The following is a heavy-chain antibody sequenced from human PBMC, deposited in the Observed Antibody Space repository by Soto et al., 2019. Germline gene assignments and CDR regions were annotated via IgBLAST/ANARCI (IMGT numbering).Heavy chain of an antibody. CDR2: IYYSGST. Sequence: QVQLQESGPGLVKPSETLSLTCTVSGGSISSYYWSWIRQPPGKGLEWIGYIYYSGSTNYNPSLKSRVTISVDTSKNQFSLKLSSVTAADTAVYYGARGTWELLPHAFDIWGQGTMVTVSS. J-gene: IGHJ3*02. CDR1: GGSISSYY. CDR3: ARGTWELLPHAFDI. D-gene: IGHD1-26*01. V-gene: IGHV4-59*01.